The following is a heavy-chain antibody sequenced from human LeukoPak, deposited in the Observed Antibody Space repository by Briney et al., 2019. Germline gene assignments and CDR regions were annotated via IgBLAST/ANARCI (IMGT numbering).Heavy chain of an antibody. D-gene: IGHD3-3*01. J-gene: IGHJ6*03. Sequence: SETLSLTCAVSGYSISSGYYWGWIRQPPGKGLEWIGSIYHSGSTYYNPSLKSRVTISVDTSKNQFSLKLSSVTAADTAVYYCARRSDGFWSGYPHYYYYYYMDVWGKGTTVTVSS. CDR2: IYHSGST. CDR1: GYSISSGYY. CDR3: ARRSDGFWSGYPHYYYYYYMDV. V-gene: IGHV4-38-2*01.